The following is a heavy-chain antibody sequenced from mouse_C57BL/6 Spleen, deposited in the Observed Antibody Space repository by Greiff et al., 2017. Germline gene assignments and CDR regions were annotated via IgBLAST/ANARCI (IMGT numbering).Heavy chain of an antibody. CDR1: GYTFTSYW. Sequence: QVQLQQPGAELVMPGASVKLSCKASGYTFTSYWMHWVKQRPGQGLEWIGEIDPSDSYTNYNQKFKGKSTLSVDKSSSRAYMQLSSLTSEDYAVYYCARGYGNYGGCDYWGQGTTLTVSS. D-gene: IGHD2-1*01. V-gene: IGHV1-69*01. J-gene: IGHJ2*01. CDR3: ARGYGNYGGCDY. CDR2: IDPSDSYT.